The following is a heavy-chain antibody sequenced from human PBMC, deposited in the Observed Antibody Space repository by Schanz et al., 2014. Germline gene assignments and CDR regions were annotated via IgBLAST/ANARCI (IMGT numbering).Heavy chain of an antibody. D-gene: IGHD6-6*01. J-gene: IGHJ4*02. CDR2: INTADTT. CDR3: ARVGRDYISSSVLDSLHY. Sequence: EVQLLESGGGPVEPGGSLRLSCAASGFTLSSYALSWVRQSPGKGLEWVSAINTADTTYYADSVKGRFTVSRDNTKNTLFLQMNNLRPEDTAMYFCARVGRDYISSSVLDSLHYWGQGSLVTVS. CDR1: GFTLSSYA. V-gene: IGHV3-23*01.